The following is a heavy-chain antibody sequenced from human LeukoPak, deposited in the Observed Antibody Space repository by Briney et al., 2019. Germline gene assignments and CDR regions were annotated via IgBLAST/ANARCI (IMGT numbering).Heavy chain of an antibody. J-gene: IGHJ1*01. CDR2: INHSGST. D-gene: IGHD5-18*01. Sequence: SETLSLTCAVYGGSFSGYYWSWIRQPPGKGLEWIGEINHSGSTNYNPSLKSRVTISVDTSKNQFFLKLSSVTAADTAVYYCARRGYSYGYYLHWGQGTLVTVSS. CDR1: GGSFSGYY. CDR3: ARRGYSYGYYLH. V-gene: IGHV4-34*01.